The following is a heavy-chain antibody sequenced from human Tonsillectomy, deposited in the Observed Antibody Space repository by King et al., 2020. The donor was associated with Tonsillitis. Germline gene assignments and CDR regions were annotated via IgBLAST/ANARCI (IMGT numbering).Heavy chain of an antibody. Sequence: QVQLQESGSGLVKPSQTLSLTCAVSGGSISSGGYSWSWIRQPPGKGLEWIGYIYHRESPYYNPSLKSRVTISIDRSKNHLSLNLSSVTAADTAVYYCARAAGDYGMDVWGQGTTVTVSS. J-gene: IGHJ6*02. CDR3: ARAAGDYGMDV. V-gene: IGHV4-30-2*01. D-gene: IGHD4-17*01. CDR2: IYHRESP. CDR1: GGSISSGGYS.